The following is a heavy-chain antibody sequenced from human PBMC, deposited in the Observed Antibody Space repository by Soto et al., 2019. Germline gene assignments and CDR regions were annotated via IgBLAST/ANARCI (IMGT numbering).Heavy chain of an antibody. CDR3: RTHDYGDC. D-gene: IGHD2-2*01. CDR1: GGSFSGYY. J-gene: IGHJ4*02. V-gene: IGHV4-34*01. CDR2: ISHSGST. Sequence: SETLSLTCAVYGGSFSGYYWSWIRQPPGKGLEWIGQISHSGSTNYSPSLKSRVTISVDTSKNQFSLKLSSVTAADTAVYYCRTHDYGDCWGQGTLVPVSS.